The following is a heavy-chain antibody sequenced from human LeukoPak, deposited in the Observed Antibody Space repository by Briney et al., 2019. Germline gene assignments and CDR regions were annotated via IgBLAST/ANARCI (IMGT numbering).Heavy chain of an antibody. CDR2: MNPNSGNT. Sequence: ASVKVSCKASGYTSTSYDINWVRQATGQGLEWMGWMNPNSGNTGYAQKFQGRVTITRNTSISTAYMELSSLRSEDTAVYYCARGVPVRRFLLYCSGGSCYSHYMDVWGKGTTVTVSS. CDR1: GYTSTSYD. V-gene: IGHV1-8*03. D-gene: IGHD2-15*01. CDR3: ARGVPVRRFLLYCSGGSCYSHYMDV. J-gene: IGHJ6*03.